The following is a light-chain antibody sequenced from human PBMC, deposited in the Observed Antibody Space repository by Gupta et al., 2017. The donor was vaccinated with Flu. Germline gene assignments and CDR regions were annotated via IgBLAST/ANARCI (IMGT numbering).Light chain of an antibody. V-gene: IGKV1-33*01. CDR3: QQYDNLPLT. Sequence: PSSVSASVGDRDNISCQASQDISNYLKWYQHNPVNATKLLIYVASNLGTGVPSRFSGSGSGTDFSLTLSSLQPGDTAIYYGQQYDNLPLTFGGGTKVEIK. J-gene: IGKJ4*01. CDR1: QDISNY. CDR2: VAS.